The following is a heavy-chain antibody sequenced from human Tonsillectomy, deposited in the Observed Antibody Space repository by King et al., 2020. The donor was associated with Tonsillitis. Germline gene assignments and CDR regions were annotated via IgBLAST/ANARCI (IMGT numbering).Heavy chain of an antibody. J-gene: IGHJ3*02. D-gene: IGHD3-22*01. Sequence: VQLVESGGGVVQPGGSLRLSCAASGFTFSSYGMHWVRQAPGKGLEWVAFIRYDGSNKYYADSVKGLFTISRDNSKNTLYLQMNSLRAEDTAVYYCATSEYYYDSSGYYPAAFDIWGQGTMVTVSS. CDR1: GFTFSSYG. CDR3: ATSEYYYDSSGYYPAAFDI. CDR2: IRYDGSNK. V-gene: IGHV3-30*02.